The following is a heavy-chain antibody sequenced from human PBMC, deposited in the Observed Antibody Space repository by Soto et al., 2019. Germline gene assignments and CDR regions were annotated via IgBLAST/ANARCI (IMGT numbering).Heavy chain of an antibody. D-gene: IGHD5-12*01. CDR1: HGSMTNYY. J-gene: IGHJ3*02. Sequence: SETLSLTWTVSHGSMTNYYWSWIRQPPGKGLEWIGYISNSGSTNDNPSRKRRVTISVDTSKNQFSLSLRSLTAADTSVYYCARFRVAHDAFDIRGQGRMITVS. V-gene: IGHV4-59*01. CDR2: ISNSGST. CDR3: ARFRVAHDAFDI.